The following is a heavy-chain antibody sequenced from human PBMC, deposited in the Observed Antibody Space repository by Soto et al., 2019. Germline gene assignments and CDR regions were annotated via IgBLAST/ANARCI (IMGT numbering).Heavy chain of an antibody. Sequence: QVQLVQSGAEVKKPGSSVKVSCKASGGTFSSYAISWVRQAPGQGLEWMGGIIPIFGTANYEQKFQGRVTITADESTSTSYMELSSLRSEYTAVYYCARGYYDSSGYYPENYYFDYWGQGTLVTVSS. V-gene: IGHV1-69*01. D-gene: IGHD3-22*01. CDR3: ARGYYDSSGYYPENYYFDY. J-gene: IGHJ4*02. CDR1: GGTFSSYA. CDR2: IIPIFGTA.